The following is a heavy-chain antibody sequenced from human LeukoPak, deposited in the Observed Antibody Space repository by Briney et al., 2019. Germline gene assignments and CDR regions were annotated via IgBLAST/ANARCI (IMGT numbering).Heavy chain of an antibody. J-gene: IGHJ4*02. Sequence: ASVKVSCKASGYTFTGYYMHWVRQAPGQGLEWMGWINPNSGGTNYAQNFQGRVTMTRDTSISTAYMELSSLRSDDTAVYYCARGFSGYFWFWGQGTLVTVSS. CDR2: INPNSGGT. CDR3: ARGFSGYFWF. V-gene: IGHV1-2*02. CDR1: GYTFTGYY. D-gene: IGHD5-12*01.